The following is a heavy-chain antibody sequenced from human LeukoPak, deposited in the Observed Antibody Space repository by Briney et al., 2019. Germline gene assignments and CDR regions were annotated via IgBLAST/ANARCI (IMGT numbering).Heavy chain of an antibody. CDR1: GYTFTRFG. J-gene: IGHJ4*02. D-gene: IGHD2-2*01. CDR2: ISGYNGNT. V-gene: IGHV1-18*01. Sequence: ASVKVSCKASGYTFTRFGISWVRQAPGQGLEWMGWISGYNGNTNYAQNLQGRVTMTTDTSTSTAYMELRSLTSDDTAVYYCARDNSATSDCSSTSCFHFDYWGQGTLVTASS. CDR3: ARDNSATSDCSSTSCFHFDY.